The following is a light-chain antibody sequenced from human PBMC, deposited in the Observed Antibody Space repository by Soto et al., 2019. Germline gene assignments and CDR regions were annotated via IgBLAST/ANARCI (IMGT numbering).Light chain of an antibody. CDR1: HDISNY. CDR3: QQYDNLRSIT. V-gene: IGKV1-33*01. Sequence: DIQMTQSPSSLSASVGDRVTITCQASHDISNYLNWYQQKPGEATRLLIYDASNLETGVPSRFIGSGSGTDFTFTITSLQHEDTATDYCQQYDNLRSITFGQGTLLEI. CDR2: DAS. J-gene: IGKJ5*01.